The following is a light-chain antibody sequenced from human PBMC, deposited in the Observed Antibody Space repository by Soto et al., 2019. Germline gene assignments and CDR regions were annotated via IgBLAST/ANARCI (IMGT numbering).Light chain of an antibody. V-gene: IGKV3-20*01. CDR2: GAS. CDR1: QSVSTN. J-gene: IGKJ4*01. Sequence: EIVVTQSPGTLSLSPGEGATLSCRASQSVSTNLAWFQQKPGQAPRLLIFGASSRATGIPDRFSGSGSGTDFTLTISRLEPEDFAVYYCQQYGSSSFGGGTKVDIK. CDR3: QQYGSSS.